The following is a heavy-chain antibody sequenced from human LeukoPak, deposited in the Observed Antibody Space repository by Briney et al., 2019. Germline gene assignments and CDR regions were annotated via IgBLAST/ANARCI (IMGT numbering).Heavy chain of an antibody. J-gene: IGHJ5*02. CDR2: IHYSGRT. CDR1: GGSLSSYY. D-gene: IGHD4-17*01. CDR3: ARQSEAVTTFDP. Sequence: PSETLSLTCPVSGGSLSSYYWSWIRQPPGKGLGWVGYIHYSGRTNYNPSLKSRVTISVDTSKNQFSLKLSSVSAADTAVYYCARQSEAVTTFDPWGQGTLVTVSS. V-gene: IGHV4-59*08.